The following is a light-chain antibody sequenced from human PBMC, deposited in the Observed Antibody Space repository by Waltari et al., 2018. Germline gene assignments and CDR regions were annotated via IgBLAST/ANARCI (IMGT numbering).Light chain of an antibody. Sequence: DLQLTQSPSSLSASVGDRVTITFQASQDISNYLNWYQQKPGKTPTLLIHDASNLATGVPSWFSGSSSGTHYTFTTSSLLPEDIATSYCQRYDNLPIFAFGPGTKVDIK. CDR2: DAS. J-gene: IGKJ3*01. CDR1: QDISNY. V-gene: IGKV1-33*01. CDR3: QRYDNLPIFA.